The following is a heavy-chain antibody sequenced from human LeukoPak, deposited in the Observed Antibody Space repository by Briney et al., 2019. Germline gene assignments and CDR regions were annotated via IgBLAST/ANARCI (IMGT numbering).Heavy chain of an antibody. V-gene: IGHV3-64D*09. CDR1: GFTFSTYA. J-gene: IGHJ5*02. Sequence: GGSQRLSCSASGFTFSTYAFHWVRQARGKGLEYVSAISGNRYTTYYADSVKGRFTISRDNSRNTLFLQMRSLRAEDTAMYYCVKLDLGYYYHTWGQGTLVTVSS. CDR3: VKLDLGYYYHT. CDR2: ISGNRYTT. D-gene: IGHD3-22*01.